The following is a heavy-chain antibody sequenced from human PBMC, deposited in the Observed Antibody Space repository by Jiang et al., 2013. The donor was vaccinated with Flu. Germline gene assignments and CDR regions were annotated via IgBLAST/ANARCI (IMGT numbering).Heavy chain of an antibody. Sequence: FTSYXMHWVRQAPGQGLEWMGIINPSGGSTSYAQKFQGRVTMTRDTSTSTVYMELSSLRSEDTAVYYCARGYSSSWYYFDYWGQGTLVTVSS. D-gene: IGHD6-13*01. J-gene: IGHJ4*02. CDR1: FTSYX. CDR3: ARGYSSSWYYFDY. V-gene: IGHV1-46*03. CDR2: INPSGGST.